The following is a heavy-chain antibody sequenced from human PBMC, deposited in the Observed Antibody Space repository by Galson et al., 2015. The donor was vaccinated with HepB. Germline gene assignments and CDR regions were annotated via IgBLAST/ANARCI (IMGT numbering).Heavy chain of an antibody. V-gene: IGHV3-23*01. Sequence: SLRLSCAASGFTFSSYAMSWVRQAPGKGLEWVSAISGSGGSTYYADSVKGRFAISRDNSKNTLYLQMNSLRAEDTAVYYCAKILFGVVTQGPGYWGQGTLVTVSS. J-gene: IGHJ4*01. CDR3: AKILFGVVTQGPGY. CDR2: ISGSGGST. CDR1: GFTFSSYA. D-gene: IGHD3-3*01.